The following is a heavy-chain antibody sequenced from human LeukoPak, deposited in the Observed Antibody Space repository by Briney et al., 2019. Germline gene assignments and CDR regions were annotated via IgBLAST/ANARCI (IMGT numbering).Heavy chain of an antibody. Sequence: GGSLRLSCAASGFTFSSYGMHWVRQAPGKGLEWVAVISYDGSNKYYADSVKGRFTISRDNSKNTLYLQMNSLRAEDTAVYYCAGRGYSGYDYYFDYWGQGTLVTVSS. V-gene: IGHV3-30*03. CDR1: GFTFSSYG. D-gene: IGHD5-12*01. CDR3: AGRGYSGYDYYFDY. J-gene: IGHJ4*02. CDR2: ISYDGSNK.